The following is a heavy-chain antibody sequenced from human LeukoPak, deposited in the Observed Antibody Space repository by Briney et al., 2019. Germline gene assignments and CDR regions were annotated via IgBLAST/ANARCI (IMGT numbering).Heavy chain of an antibody. CDR2: ISGSGVST. CDR1: GFTFSNYA. CDR3: AKDLAGSGWYYFDY. J-gene: IGHJ4*02. V-gene: IGHV3-23*01. Sequence: GGSLRLSCAASGFTFSNYAMSWVRQAPGKGLEWVSGISGSGVSTYYAGSVKGRFTISRDNSKNTLYLQMNSLRAEDTAVYYCAKDLAGSGWYYFDYWGQGTLVTVSS. D-gene: IGHD6-19*01.